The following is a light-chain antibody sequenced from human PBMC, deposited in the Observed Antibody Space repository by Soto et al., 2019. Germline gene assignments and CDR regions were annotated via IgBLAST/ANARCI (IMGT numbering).Light chain of an antibody. CDR1: QSVSSY. Sequence: EIVLTQSPATLSLSPGERATLSCRASQSVSSYLAWYQKKPGQAPRLLIYDASNRATGIPARFSGSGSGTDLTLTISSLQSEDFAVYYCQQHNNWPPITFGQGTRLEIK. CDR2: DAS. J-gene: IGKJ5*01. V-gene: IGKV3-11*01. CDR3: QQHNNWPPIT.